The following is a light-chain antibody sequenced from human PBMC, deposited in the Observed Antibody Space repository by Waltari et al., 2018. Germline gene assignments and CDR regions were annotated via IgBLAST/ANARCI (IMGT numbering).Light chain of an antibody. CDR2: GNS. CDR3: QSYDTGLSASA. CDR1: SPNIGAVSD. J-gene: IGLJ2*01. Sequence: QSVLARPPSVSGAPGQTITISCTGTSPNIGAVSDLHWYQQLPGTAPRLLIYGNSNRPSGVTDRFSGYKSGTSASLVITGLQAEDEADYYCQSYDTGLSASAFGGGTKLTVL. V-gene: IGLV1-40*01.